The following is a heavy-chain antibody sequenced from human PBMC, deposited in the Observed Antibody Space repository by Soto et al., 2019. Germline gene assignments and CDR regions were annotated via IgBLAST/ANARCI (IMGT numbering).Heavy chain of an antibody. Sequence: GGSLRLSCAASGFTFSNAWMSWVRQAPGKGLEWVGRIKSKTDGGTTDYAAPVKGRFTISRDDSKNTLYLQMNSLKTEDTAVYYCTTDDDFWSGYYPAYYYYGMDAWGQGTTVTVSS. J-gene: IGHJ6*02. CDR1: GFTFSNAW. CDR3: TTDDDFWSGYYPAYYYYGMDA. CDR2: IKSKTDGGTT. V-gene: IGHV3-15*01. D-gene: IGHD3-3*01.